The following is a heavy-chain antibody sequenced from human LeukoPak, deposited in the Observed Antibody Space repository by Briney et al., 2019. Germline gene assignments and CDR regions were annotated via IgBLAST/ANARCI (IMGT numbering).Heavy chain of an antibody. CDR1: GFTFCDYA. CDR2: IRSKAYGGTT. V-gene: IGHV3-49*03. Sequence: GGSLRLSCTASGFTFCDYAMSWFRQAPGKGLEWVGFIRSKAYGGTTEYAASVKGRFTISRDDSKSIAYLQMNSLKTEDTAVYYCTRVVAGDRDPYFDYWGQGTLVTVSS. J-gene: IGHJ4*02. D-gene: IGHD6-19*01. CDR3: TRVVAGDRDPYFDY.